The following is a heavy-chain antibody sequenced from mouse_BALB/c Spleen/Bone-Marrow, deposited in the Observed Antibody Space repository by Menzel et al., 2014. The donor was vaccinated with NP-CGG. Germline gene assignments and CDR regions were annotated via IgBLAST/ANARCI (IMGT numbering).Heavy chain of an antibody. J-gene: IGHJ2*01. CDR2: INSNGGST. CDR1: GFTFSSYY. V-gene: IGHV5-6-2*01. Sequence: EVQLVESGGGLVKLGGSLKLSCAASGFTFSSYYMSWVRQTPEKRLELVAAINSNGGSTYYPDTVKGRFTISRDNAKNTRYLQMSSLKSEDTALYYCARRGWDGYFDYWGQGTTLTVSS. CDR3: ARRGWDGYFDY. D-gene: IGHD4-1*01.